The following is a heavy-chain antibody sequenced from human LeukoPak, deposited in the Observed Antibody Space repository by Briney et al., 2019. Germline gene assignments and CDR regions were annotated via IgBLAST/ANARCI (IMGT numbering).Heavy chain of an antibody. CDR3: ARETYYYDSSVPAFDI. Sequence: SETLSLTCTVSGGSISRSGYYWGWIRQTPGKGLEWIGSIYYSGSTYYKSSLKSRVTISLDTSKNQFSLKLSSVTAADTAVYYCARETYYYDSSVPAFDIWGQGTMVTVSS. D-gene: IGHD3-22*01. CDR1: GGSISRSGYY. J-gene: IGHJ3*02. CDR2: IYYSGST. V-gene: IGHV4-39*07.